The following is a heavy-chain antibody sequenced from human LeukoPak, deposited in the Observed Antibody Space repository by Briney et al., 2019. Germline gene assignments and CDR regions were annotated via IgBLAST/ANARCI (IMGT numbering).Heavy chain of an antibody. D-gene: IGHD3-22*01. CDR2: IYYSGST. Sequence: SETLSLTCAVYGGSFSGYYWSWIRQHPGKGLEWIGYIYYSGSTYYNPSLKSRVTISVDTSKNQFSLKLSSVTAADTAVYYCAREEYYYDSSGYYSPYGMDVWGQGTTVTVSS. CDR1: GGSFSGYY. J-gene: IGHJ6*02. V-gene: IGHV4-31*11. CDR3: AREEYYYDSSGYYSPYGMDV.